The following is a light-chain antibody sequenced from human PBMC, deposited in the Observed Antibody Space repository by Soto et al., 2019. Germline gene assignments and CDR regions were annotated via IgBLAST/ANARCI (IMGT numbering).Light chain of an antibody. Sequence: QSLLTQPPSASETPGQRVTLSCSGSSDVGAYNFVSWNQQHPGKAPKLMIYNVYDRPAGISYCFSGSKSGHTASLTNSGLHCEDEADYYCSAYAVSLTYVFGTGTKVTVL. CDR3: SAYAVSLTYV. CDR2: NVY. V-gene: IGLV2-14*03. CDR1: SSDVGAYNF. J-gene: IGLJ1*01.